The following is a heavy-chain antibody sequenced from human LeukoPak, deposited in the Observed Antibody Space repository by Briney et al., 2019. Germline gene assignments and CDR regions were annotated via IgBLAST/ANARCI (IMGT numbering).Heavy chain of an antibody. CDR2: IYYSGST. V-gene: IGHV4-59*01. Sequence: SETLSLTCTVSGGSISSYYWSWIRQPPGKGLECIGYIYYSGSTNYNPSLKSRVTISVDTSKNQFSLKLSSVTAADTAVYYCARYGAYGTAFDIWGQGTMVTVSS. CDR3: ARYGAYGTAFDI. D-gene: IGHD4-17*01. CDR1: GGSISSYY. J-gene: IGHJ3*02.